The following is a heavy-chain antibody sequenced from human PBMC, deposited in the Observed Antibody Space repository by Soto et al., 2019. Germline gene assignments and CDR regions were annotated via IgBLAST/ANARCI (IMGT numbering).Heavy chain of an antibody. CDR1: GGSISSGGYS. J-gene: IGHJ5*02. CDR3: AKDVDYTPYKWFDP. Sequence: SETLSLTCAVSGGSISSGGYSWSWIRQPPGKGLEWIGYIYHSGSTYYNPSLKSRVTISVDNSKNTLYLQMNSLRAGDTAVYYCAKDVDYTPYKWFDPWGQGTLVTVSS. D-gene: IGHD4-4*01. V-gene: IGHV4-30-2*01. CDR2: IYHSGST.